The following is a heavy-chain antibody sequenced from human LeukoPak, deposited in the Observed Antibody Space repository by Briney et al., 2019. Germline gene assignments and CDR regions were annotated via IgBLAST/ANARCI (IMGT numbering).Heavy chain of an antibody. CDR3: AKDWMKYTLDY. V-gene: IGHV3-30*02. CDR1: GFTFSSYG. J-gene: IGHJ4*02. Sequence: GGSLRLSCAASGFTFSSYGMHWVRQAPGKGLEWVAVIWYDGNKKYYADSVKGRSTISRDNSKNTLYLQMNSLRAEDTAVYYCAKDWMKYTLDYWGQGSLVTVSS. CDR2: IWYDGNKK. D-gene: IGHD6-6*01.